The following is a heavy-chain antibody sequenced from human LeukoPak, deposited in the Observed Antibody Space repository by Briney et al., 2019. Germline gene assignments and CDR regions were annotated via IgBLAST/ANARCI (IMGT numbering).Heavy chain of an antibody. CDR1: GASISSTTYY. CDR2: IYYIGNT. Sequence: SETLSLTCTVSGASISSTTYYWGWIRPPPGKGLEWIASIYYIGNTYYNPSLRSRVTISIETSKNHFSLKLTSVTAADTAVYYCASDYGDSYHFDYWGQGTLVTVSS. V-gene: IGHV4-39*02. D-gene: IGHD4-17*01. J-gene: IGHJ4*02. CDR3: ASDYGDSYHFDY.